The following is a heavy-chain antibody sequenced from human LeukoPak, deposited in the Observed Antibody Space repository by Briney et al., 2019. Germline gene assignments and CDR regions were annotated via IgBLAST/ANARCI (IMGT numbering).Heavy chain of an antibody. Sequence: GRSLRLSCAASEFTFSNYGMHWVRQAPGKGLEWVAVISYDGTNKYYADSVKGRFTISRDNSNNTLYLQMNSLRAEDTAVYYCAKPRPSYSSSWYDHWGQGTLVTVSS. CDR2: ISYDGTNK. D-gene: IGHD6-13*01. CDR1: EFTFSNYG. V-gene: IGHV3-30*18. CDR3: AKPRPSYSSSWYDH. J-gene: IGHJ5*02.